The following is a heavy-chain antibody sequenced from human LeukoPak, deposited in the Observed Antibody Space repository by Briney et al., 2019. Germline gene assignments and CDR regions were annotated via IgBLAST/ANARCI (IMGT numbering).Heavy chain of an antibody. CDR3: AREYQLVHYEFDY. J-gene: IGHJ4*02. D-gene: IGHD1/OR15-1a*01. V-gene: IGHV1-46*01. Sequence: VASVKVSCKASGFSFTNYFMHWVRQAPGQGLDWMGLINPSSDITRYAQKFQGRLTMTWDTSTNTVYMDLSGLTSEDTAIYYCAREYQLVHYEFDYWGQGSLVTVSS. CDR1: GFSFTNYF. CDR2: INPSSDIT.